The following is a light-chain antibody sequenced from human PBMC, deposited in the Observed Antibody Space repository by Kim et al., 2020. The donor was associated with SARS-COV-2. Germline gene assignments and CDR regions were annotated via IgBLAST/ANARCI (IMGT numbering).Light chain of an antibody. CDR3: SSYTTSSTVV. CDR1: SSDIGAYNY. CDR2: DVT. J-gene: IGLJ3*02. V-gene: IGLV2-14*03. Sequence: QSALTQPASVSGSPGQSITISCSGSSSDIGAYNYVSWYQQYPGTAPKLLIYDVTYRPSGVSDRFSGSKSGNTASLIISGLQAEDEADYYCSSYTTSSTVVFGGGTKVTVL.